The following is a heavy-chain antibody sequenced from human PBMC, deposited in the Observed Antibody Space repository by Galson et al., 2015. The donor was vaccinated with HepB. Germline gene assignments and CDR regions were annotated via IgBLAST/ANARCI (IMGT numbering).Heavy chain of an antibody. J-gene: IGHJ3*02. V-gene: IGHV1-18*01. Sequence: SVKVSCKASGYTFTSYGISWVRQAPGQGLEWMGWISAYNGNTNYAQKLQGRVTMTTDTSTSTAYMELRSLRSDDTAVYYCARNTGITMIVVVMHDAFDIWGQGTMVTVSS. CDR3: ARNTGITMIVVVMHDAFDI. CDR2: ISAYNGNT. D-gene: IGHD3-22*01. CDR1: GYTFTSYG.